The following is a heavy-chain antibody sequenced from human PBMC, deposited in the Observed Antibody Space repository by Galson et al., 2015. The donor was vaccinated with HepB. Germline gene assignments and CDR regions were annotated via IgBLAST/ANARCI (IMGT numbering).Heavy chain of an antibody. Sequence: SLRLSCAVSGIIFGSYWMNWLRQAPGKGLECVASIKPDGTETQYVDPVKGRFTISRDNAKNSLYLQMNSLTVEDTAVYYCATGGLMYAFDIWGRGTKVTVSS. V-gene: IGHV3-7*01. J-gene: IGHJ3*02. CDR1: GIIFGSYW. CDR2: IKPDGTET. CDR3: ATGGLMYAFDI. D-gene: IGHD2-8*01.